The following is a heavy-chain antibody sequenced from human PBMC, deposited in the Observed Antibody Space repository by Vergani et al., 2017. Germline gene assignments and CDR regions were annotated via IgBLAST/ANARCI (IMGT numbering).Heavy chain of an antibody. CDR1: GYTFTSFD. CDR3: VTTDCAGGSCYLDY. J-gene: IGHJ4*02. V-gene: IGHV1-8*01. Sequence: QLVQSGPEVKTPGASVKISCKASGYTFTSFDIHWVRQATGQGLEWLGWMLPDSGDTTYAQAFQGRVAITRDTSINTAYLDLSSLRSEDTAVYYCVTTDCAGGSCYLDYWGQGTLVTVSS. CDR2: MLPDSGDT. D-gene: IGHD2-8*02.